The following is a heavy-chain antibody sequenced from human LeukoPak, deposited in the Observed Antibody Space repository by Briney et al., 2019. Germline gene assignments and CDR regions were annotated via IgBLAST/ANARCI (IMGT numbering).Heavy chain of an antibody. CDR3: ARDRGCSSTSCGGYYYYMDV. V-gene: IGHV1-46*01. CDR2: INPSGGST. CDR1: GYTFTSYY. Sequence: ASVKVSCKASGYTFTSYYMHWVRQAPGQGLEWMGIINPSGGSTSYAQKFQGRVTMTRDMSTSTVYTELSSLRSEDTAVYYCARDRGCSSTSCGGYYYYMDVWGKGTTVTVSS. D-gene: IGHD2-2*01. J-gene: IGHJ6*03.